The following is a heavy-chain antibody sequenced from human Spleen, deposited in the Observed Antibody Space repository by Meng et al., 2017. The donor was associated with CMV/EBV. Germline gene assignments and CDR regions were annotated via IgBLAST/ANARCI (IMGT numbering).Heavy chain of an antibody. D-gene: IGHD3/OR15-3a*01. V-gene: IGHV4-39*01. J-gene: IGHJ4*01. CDR2: MYYTAGS. Sequence: VSGGYISSGTYWWGWIRQPPGKGLEWIASMYYTAGSYYNPSLKGRATISVDTSKNQLSLKVNSVTAADTAVYYCARHWARYYFDYWGHGTLVTVSS. CDR1: GGYISSGTYW. CDR3: ARHWARYYFDY.